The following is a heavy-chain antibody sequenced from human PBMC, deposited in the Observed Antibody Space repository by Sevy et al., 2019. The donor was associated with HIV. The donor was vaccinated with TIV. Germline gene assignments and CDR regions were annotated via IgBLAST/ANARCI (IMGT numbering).Heavy chain of an antibody. CDR2: IDSGGLT. CDR3: ATGDTAMITDLDY. CDR1: GFSFSNNA. J-gene: IGHJ4*02. Sequence: GGSLRLSCGASGFSFSNNAMNWVSQAPGKGPEWVSGIDSGGLTYYADSVKGRFTISRDNSMEMLFLQMNSLRPDDTAVYYCATGDTAMITDLDYWGQGTLVTVSS. V-gene: IGHV3-23*01. D-gene: IGHD5-18*01.